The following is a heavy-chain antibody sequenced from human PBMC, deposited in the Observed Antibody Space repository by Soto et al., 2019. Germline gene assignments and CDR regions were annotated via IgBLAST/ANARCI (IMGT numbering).Heavy chain of an antibody. Sequence: QVQLVQSGAEVKKPGSSVKVSCKASGGTFSSYAISWVRQAPGQGLEWMGGIIPIFGTADYAQKFQGRVTXTXXXFXXTAYMARSSLRSEDTAVYYCARHLGGNHYYYGMDVWGQGTTVTVSS. CDR1: GGTFSSYA. CDR3: ARHLGGNHYYYGMDV. J-gene: IGHJ6*02. CDR2: IIPIFGTA. D-gene: IGHD3-16*01. V-gene: IGHV1-69*05.